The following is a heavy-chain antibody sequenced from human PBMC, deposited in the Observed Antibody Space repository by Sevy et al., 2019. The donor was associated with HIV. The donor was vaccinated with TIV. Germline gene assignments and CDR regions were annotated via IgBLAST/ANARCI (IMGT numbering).Heavy chain of an antibody. CDR2: IRDKDNSHTR. CDR3: ARVRGSSWYESYFDY. Sequence: GGSLRLSCAASGFTFSDHYMDWVRQAPGKGLEWVGRIRDKDNSHTREYAASVNGRFTISRDDSKKSLYLQLNSLKTEDTAVYCCARVRGSSWYESYFDYWGQGTLVTVSS. D-gene: IGHD6-13*01. CDR1: GFTFSDHY. V-gene: IGHV3-72*01. J-gene: IGHJ4*02.